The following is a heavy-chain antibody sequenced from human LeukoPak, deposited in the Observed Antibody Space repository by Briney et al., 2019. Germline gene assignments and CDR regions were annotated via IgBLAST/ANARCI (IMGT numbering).Heavy chain of an antibody. D-gene: IGHD2-2*01. V-gene: IGHV3-23*01. CDR2: ISGSGGST. J-gene: IGHJ5*02. CDR1: GFTFSSYA. Sequence: GGSLRLSCAASGFTFSSYAMSWVRQAPGKGLEWVSAISGSGGSTYYADSVKGRFTISRDNSKNTLYLQMNSLRAEDTAVYYCAKAPRRNYCSSTSCSSTSNWFDPWGQGTLVTVSS. CDR3: AKAPRRNYCSSTSCSSTSNWFDP.